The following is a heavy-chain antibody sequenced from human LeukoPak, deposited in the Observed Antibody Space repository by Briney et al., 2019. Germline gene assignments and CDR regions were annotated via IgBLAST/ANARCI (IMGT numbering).Heavy chain of an antibody. D-gene: IGHD3-22*01. Sequence: PSETLSLTCAVSAGSISSSNWWRWVRQPPGKGLEWIGEIYHSGSTNYNPSLKSRVTISVDTSKNQFSLKLSSVTAADTAVYYCRIYYNSGSHPPGTIAIWGRGTMVSVSA. J-gene: IGHJ3*02. V-gene: IGHV4-4*02. CDR1: AGSISSSNW. CDR3: RIYYNSGSHPPGTIAI. CDR2: IYHSGST.